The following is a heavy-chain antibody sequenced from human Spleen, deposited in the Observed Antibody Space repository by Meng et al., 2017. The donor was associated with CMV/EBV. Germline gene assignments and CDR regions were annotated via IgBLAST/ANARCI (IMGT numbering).Heavy chain of an antibody. CDR2: VDHTGST. Sequence: SETLSLTCAVSGGSFSDYYWTWIRQSPGKGLEWIGEVDHTGSTDYNPSLKSRVTISVDTSKNQFSLKLSSVTAADTAVYYCARVTNRGYCSSTSCYTPIDYWGQGTLVTVSS. CDR3: ARVTNRGYCSSTSCYTPIDY. D-gene: IGHD2-2*02. V-gene: IGHV4-34*01. CDR1: GGSFSDYY. J-gene: IGHJ4*02.